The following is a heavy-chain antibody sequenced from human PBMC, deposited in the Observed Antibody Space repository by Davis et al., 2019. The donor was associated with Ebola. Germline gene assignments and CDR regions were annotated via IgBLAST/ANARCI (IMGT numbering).Heavy chain of an antibody. D-gene: IGHD3-9*01. CDR1: GGSISSYY. V-gene: IGHV4-59*01. CDR3: ARDRGVLRYFDWLIYGMDV. CDR2: IYYSGST. J-gene: IGHJ6*02. Sequence: GSLRLSCTVSGGSISSYYWSWIRQPPGKGLEWIGYIYYSGSTNYNPSLKSRVTISVDTSKNQFSLKLSSVTAADTAVYYCARDRGVLRYFDWLIYGMDVWGQGTTVTVSS.